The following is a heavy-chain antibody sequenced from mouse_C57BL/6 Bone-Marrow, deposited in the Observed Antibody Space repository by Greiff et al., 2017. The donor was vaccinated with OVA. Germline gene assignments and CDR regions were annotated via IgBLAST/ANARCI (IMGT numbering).Heavy chain of an antibody. CDR2: IDPENGDT. CDR3: TPVVARGAWFAY. D-gene: IGHD1-1*01. J-gene: IGHJ3*01. V-gene: IGHV14-4*01. Sequence: VQLQQSGAELVRPGASVKLSCTASGFNIKDDYMHWVKQRPEQGLEWIGWIDPENGDTEYASKFQGKATITADTSSNTAYLQLSSLTSEDTAVYYCTPVVARGAWFAYWGQGTLVTVSA. CDR1: GFNIKDDY.